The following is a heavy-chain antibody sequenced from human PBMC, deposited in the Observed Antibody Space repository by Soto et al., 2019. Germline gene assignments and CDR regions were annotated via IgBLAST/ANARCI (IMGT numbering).Heavy chain of an antibody. D-gene: IGHD4-17*01. CDR1: GFTFSDYA. CDR3: VKVGWDTMTTVTKGYFQH. V-gene: IGHV3-23*01. CDR2: ISGSDTST. Sequence: EVQLLESGGGLVQPGGSLRLSCAASGFTFSDYAMNWVRQAPGKGLEWVSTISGSDTSTYYVDSVKGRFTISGDDSKNTRYLQMNSLRAEDTAVYYCVKVGWDTMTTVTKGYFQHWGQGTLVTVSS. J-gene: IGHJ1*01.